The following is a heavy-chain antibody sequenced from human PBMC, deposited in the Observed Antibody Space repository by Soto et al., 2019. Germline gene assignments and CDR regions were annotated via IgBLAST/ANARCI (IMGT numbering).Heavy chain of an antibody. CDR2: IIPIFGTA. V-gene: IGHV1-69*06. CDR1: GGTFSSYA. J-gene: IGHJ1*01. D-gene: IGHD4-17*01. CDR3: ARSPTEPHYGDYAGYFQH. Sequence: ASVKVSCKASGGTFSSYAISWVRQAPGKGLEWMGGIIPIFGTANYAQEFQGRVTITADKSTSTAYMELSSLRSEDTAMYYCARSPTEPHYGDYAGYFQHWGQGTLVTVSS.